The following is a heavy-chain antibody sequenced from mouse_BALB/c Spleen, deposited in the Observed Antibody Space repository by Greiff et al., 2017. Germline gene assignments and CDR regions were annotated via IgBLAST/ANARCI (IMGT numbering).Heavy chain of an antibody. CDR1: GYSITSGYY. CDR2: ISYDGSN. V-gene: IGHV3-6*02. CDR3: AREGGTGSY. J-gene: IGHJ3*01. Sequence: EVQLQESGPGLVKPSQSLSLTCSVTGYSITSGYYWNWIRQFPGNKLEWMGYISYDGSNNYNPSLKNRISITRDTSKNQFFLKLNTVTTEDTATYYCAREGGTGSYWGQGTLVTVSA.